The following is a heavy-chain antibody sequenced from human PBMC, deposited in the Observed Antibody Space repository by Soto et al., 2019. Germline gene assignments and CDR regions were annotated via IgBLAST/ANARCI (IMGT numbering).Heavy chain of an antibody. Sequence: GGSLRLSCAASGFTFSSYSMNWVRQAPGKGLEWVSYISSSSSTIYYADSVKGRFTISRDNAKNSLYLQMNSLRAEDTAVYYCARPPLLWFGDYYYYGMDVWGQGTTVTVSS. CDR2: ISSSSSTI. D-gene: IGHD3-10*01. CDR3: ARPPLLWFGDYYYYGMDV. J-gene: IGHJ6*02. CDR1: GFTFSSYS. V-gene: IGHV3-48*01.